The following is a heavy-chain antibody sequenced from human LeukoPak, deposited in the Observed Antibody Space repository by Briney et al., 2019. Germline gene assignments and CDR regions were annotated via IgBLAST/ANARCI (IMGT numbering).Heavy chain of an antibody. D-gene: IGHD6-19*01. CDR3: AREAPVAAGSDAFDI. J-gene: IGHJ3*02. V-gene: IGHV1-18*01. Sequence: ASVKVSCKASGGTFSSYAISWMRQAPGQSLEWMGWISPYNSNTKYAQKLQGRVTMTTDTSTNTAYMEVRSLRSDDTAVYYCAREAPVAAGSDAFDIWGQGTMVTVSS. CDR2: ISPYNSNT. CDR1: GGTFSSYA.